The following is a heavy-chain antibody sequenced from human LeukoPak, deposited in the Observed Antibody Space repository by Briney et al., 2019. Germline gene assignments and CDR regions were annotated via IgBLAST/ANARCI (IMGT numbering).Heavy chain of an antibody. CDR3: ARVSSGWYNAY. J-gene: IGHJ4*02. CDR1: GFTFSSYE. V-gene: IGHV3-48*03. D-gene: IGHD6-19*01. Sequence: GGSLRLSCAASGFTFSSYEMNWVRQAPGKGLEWVSYISSSGSTIYYADSVKGRFTISRDSAKNSLYLQMNSLRAEDTAVYYCARVSSGWYNAYWGQGTLVTVSS. CDR2: ISSSGSTI.